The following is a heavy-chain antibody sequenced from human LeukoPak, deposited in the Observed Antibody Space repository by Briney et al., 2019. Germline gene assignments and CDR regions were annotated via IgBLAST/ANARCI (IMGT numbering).Heavy chain of an antibody. CDR1: GYSFTSYW. Sequence: PGESLKISCKGSGYSFTSYWIGWVRQMPGKGLEWMGIIYPGDSDTRYSPSFQGQVTISADKSISTAYLQWSSLKASDTAMYYCASWANNYGGNSYAFDIWGQGTMVTVSS. CDR3: ASWANNYGGNSYAFDI. V-gene: IGHV5-51*01. CDR2: IYPGDSDT. J-gene: IGHJ3*02. D-gene: IGHD4-23*01.